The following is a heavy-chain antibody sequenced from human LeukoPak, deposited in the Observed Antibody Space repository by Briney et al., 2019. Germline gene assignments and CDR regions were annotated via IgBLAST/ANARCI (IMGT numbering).Heavy chain of an antibody. Sequence: GGSLRLSCAASGFTFSSYWMHWVRQAPGKGLVWVSRINSDGSSTSYADSVKGRFTISRDNAKNTLYLQMNSLRAEDTAVYYCARGVGYYDILTGYFFDPWGQGTLVTVFS. CDR1: GFTFSSYW. CDR2: INSDGSST. J-gene: IGHJ5*02. V-gene: IGHV3-74*01. D-gene: IGHD3-9*01. CDR3: ARGVGYYDILTGYFFDP.